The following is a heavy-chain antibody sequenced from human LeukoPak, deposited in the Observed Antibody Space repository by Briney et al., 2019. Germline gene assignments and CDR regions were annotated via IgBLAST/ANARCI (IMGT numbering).Heavy chain of an antibody. V-gene: IGHV1-69*05. CDR2: IIPMFGTS. D-gene: IGHD3-3*01. J-gene: IGHJ4*02. CDR3: ATYTLSQFWSGYYHFDY. Sequence: SVKVSCRASGGNFISYAVSWVRQAPGQGLEWMGGIIPMFGTSNYAQKFQGRVTITTDESTTTAYMELSSLSSEDTAVYYCATYTLSQFWSGYYHFDYWGQGTLVSVSS. CDR1: GGNFISYA.